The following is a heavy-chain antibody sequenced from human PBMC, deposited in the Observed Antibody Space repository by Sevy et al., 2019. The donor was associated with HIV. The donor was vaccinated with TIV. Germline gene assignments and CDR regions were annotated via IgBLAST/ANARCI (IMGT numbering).Heavy chain of an antibody. CDR1: GFTFSNYA. V-gene: IGHV3-23*01. Sequence: GGSLRLSCVASGFTFSNYAMNWVRQAPGKGLEWVSTIFRGGDATYYADSVKGRFTISRDNSKDTVYLQLSSLRADDTAVYYCAGALYDSSGSFDALDIWGQGTMVTVSS. D-gene: IGHD3-22*01. J-gene: IGHJ3*02. CDR3: AGALYDSSGSFDALDI. CDR2: IFRGGDAT.